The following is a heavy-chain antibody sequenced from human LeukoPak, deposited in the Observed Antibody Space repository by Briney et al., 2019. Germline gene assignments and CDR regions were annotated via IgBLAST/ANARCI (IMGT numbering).Heavy chain of an antibody. CDR3: ARDGNYYDSGGYPFDY. CDR1: GFTFSSYE. Sequence: GGSLRLSCAASGFTFSSYEMNWVRQAPGKGLEWVSYISSSGSTIYYADSVKGRFTISRDNAKNSLYLQMNSLRAEDTAVYYCARDGNYYDSGGYPFDYWGQGTLVTVSS. CDR2: ISSSGSTI. V-gene: IGHV3-48*03. D-gene: IGHD3-22*01. J-gene: IGHJ4*02.